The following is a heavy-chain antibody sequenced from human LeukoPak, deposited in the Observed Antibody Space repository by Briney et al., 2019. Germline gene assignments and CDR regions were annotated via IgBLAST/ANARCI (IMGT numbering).Heavy chain of an antibody. CDR3: ARGFWSGYLHNYYMDV. CDR1: GGIFSSYG. Sequence: GASVKVSCKASGGIFSSYGIGWVRQDRGQGLEWVGGIIPLFGIADYAQKFQGRVTITADESTSTAYMELRSLRSEDTAVYYCARGFWSGYLHNYYMDVWGKGTTVIVSS. CDR2: IIPLFGIA. V-gene: IGHV1-69*13. J-gene: IGHJ6*03. D-gene: IGHD3-3*01.